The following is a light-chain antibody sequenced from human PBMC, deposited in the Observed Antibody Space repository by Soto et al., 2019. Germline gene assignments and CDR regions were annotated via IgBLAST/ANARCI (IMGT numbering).Light chain of an antibody. Sequence: EVVLTQSPGTLSLSPGERATVSCRASQTISRNYLAWYQKKPGQAPRLLIYRASTRATGIPDRFTGSGSGTDFTLTIARLEPEDFAVYYCQQYGGPVPWTFGQGTKVEV. CDR2: RAS. V-gene: IGKV3-20*01. J-gene: IGKJ1*01. CDR1: QTISRNY. CDR3: QQYGGPVPWT.